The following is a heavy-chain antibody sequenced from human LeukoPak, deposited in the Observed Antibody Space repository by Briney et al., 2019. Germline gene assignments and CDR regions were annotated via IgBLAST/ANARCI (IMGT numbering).Heavy chain of an antibody. D-gene: IGHD6-13*01. V-gene: IGHV1-18*01. CDR2: ISAYNGNT. Sequence: ASVKVSCKASGYTFTSYGISWVRQAPGQGLEWMGWISAYNGNTNYAQKLQGRVTMTTDTSTSTAYMELRSLRSDDTAVYYCARASGVSQQMVYFDYWGQGTLVTVSS. J-gene: IGHJ4*02. CDR1: GYTFTSYG. CDR3: ARASGVSQQMVYFDY.